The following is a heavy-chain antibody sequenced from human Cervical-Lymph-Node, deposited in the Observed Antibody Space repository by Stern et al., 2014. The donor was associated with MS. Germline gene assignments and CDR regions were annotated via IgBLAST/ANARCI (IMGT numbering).Heavy chain of an antibody. CDR3: AKGRTVAGKGVGAFDF. CDR2: ISYDGSDK. J-gene: IGHJ3*01. CDR1: GLTFSNFG. D-gene: IGHD6-19*01. V-gene: IGHV3-30*18. Sequence: VQLVESGGGVVQPGRSLRLSWAASGLTFSNFGMHWVRQAPGKGLEWVALISYDGSDKYYADSVKGRFTISRDNSKNTLYLQMNSLRTEDTAVYYCAKGRTVAGKGVGAFDFWGQGRMVTVSS.